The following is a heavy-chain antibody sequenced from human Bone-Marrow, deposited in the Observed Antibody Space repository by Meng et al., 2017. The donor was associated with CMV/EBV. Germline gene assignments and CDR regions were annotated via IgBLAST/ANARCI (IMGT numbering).Heavy chain of an antibody. J-gene: IGHJ4*02. D-gene: IGHD5-24*01. CDR2: INHSGST. CDR3: ARVQRWLQYFDY. CDR1: GGSFSGHY. Sequence: SQTLSLPCAVYGGSFSGHYWSWIRQPPGKGLEWIGEINHSGSTNYIPSLKSRVTIFVDTSKNQFSLKLSSVTAADTAVYYCARVQRWLQYFDYWGQGTLVTVSS. V-gene: IGHV4-34*01.